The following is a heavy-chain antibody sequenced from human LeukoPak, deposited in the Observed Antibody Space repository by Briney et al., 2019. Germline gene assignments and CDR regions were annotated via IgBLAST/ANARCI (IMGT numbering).Heavy chain of an antibody. CDR2: ISSSSSYI. V-gene: IGHV3-21*01. Sequence: PGGSLRLSCAASGFTFSSYSMNWVRQAPGKGLEWVSSISSSSSYIYYADSVKGRFTISRDNAKNSLYLQMNSLRAEDTAVYYCARLFPPRAARTLIDYWGQGTLVTVSS. D-gene: IGHD6-25*01. J-gene: IGHJ4*02. CDR3: ARLFPPRAARTLIDY. CDR1: GFTFSSYS.